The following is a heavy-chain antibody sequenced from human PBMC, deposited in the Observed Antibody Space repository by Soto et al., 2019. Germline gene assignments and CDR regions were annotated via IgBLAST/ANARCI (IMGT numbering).Heavy chain of an antibody. CDR3: ARRIAVAGYYFDY. D-gene: IGHD6-19*01. V-gene: IGHV1-46*03. CDR2: INPSGGST. J-gene: IGHJ4*02. Sequence: QVQLVQSGAEVKKPGASVKVSCKASGYTFTSYYMHWVRQAPGQGLEWMGIINPSGGSTIYAQKFQGRVTXTXDXPTSTGYMELSSLRSEDTAVYYCARRIAVAGYYFDYWGQGTLVTVSS. CDR1: GYTFTSYY.